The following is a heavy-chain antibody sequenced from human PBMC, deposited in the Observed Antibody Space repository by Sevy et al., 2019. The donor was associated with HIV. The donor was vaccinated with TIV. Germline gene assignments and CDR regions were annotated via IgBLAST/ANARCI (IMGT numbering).Heavy chain of an antibody. CDR1: GFTFSNYY. CDR2: ISGTVNTK. V-gene: IGHV3-11*01. D-gene: IGHD3-3*01. Sequence: GGSLRLSCAASGFTFSNYYMNWIRQAPGKGLEWDSYISGTVNTKHYTDSVKGRLTISRDNAKNSLLLQMDSLRVEDMAVYYCARDPTYYDFWSGYYIGWFDPWGQGTLVTVSS. J-gene: IGHJ5*02. CDR3: ARDPTYYDFWSGYYIGWFDP.